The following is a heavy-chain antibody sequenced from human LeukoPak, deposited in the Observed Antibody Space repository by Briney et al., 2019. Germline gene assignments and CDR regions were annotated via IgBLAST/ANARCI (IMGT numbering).Heavy chain of an antibody. CDR1: GGSISSSSYY. D-gene: IGHD2/OR15-2a*01. Sequence: SETLSLTCTVSGGSISSSSYYWGWIRQPPGKGLEWIGSIYYSGSTYYNPSLKSRVTISVDTSKNQSSLKLSSVTAADTAVYYCARGFLNTSFNFDYWGQGTLVTVSS. V-gene: IGHV4-39*01. J-gene: IGHJ4*02. CDR3: ARGFLNTSFNFDY. CDR2: IYYSGST.